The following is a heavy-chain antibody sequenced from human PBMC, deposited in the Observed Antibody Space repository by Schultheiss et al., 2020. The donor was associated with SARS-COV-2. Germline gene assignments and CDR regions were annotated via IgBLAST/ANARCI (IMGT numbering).Heavy chain of an antibody. V-gene: IGHV3-9*01. CDR2: ISWNSGSI. CDR3: AKVKEYSYGFYYFDY. Sequence: GGSLRLSCAASGFTFSSYWMHWVRQAPGKGLEWVSGISWNSGSIGYADSVKGRFTISRDNAKNSLYLQMNSLRAEDTALYYCAKVKEYSYGFYYFDYWGQGTLVTVSS. CDR1: GFTFSSYW. J-gene: IGHJ4*02. D-gene: IGHD5-18*01.